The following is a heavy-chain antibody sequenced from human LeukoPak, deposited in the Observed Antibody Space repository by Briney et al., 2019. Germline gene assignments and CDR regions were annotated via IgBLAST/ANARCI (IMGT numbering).Heavy chain of an antibody. Sequence: GGSLRLSCAASGFTFSDYYMNWIRQAPGKGLEWVSYISSSGSIIKYSDSVKGRITISRDNAKNSLYLQMNSLRAEDTAVYYCARDPGIAAAGTVGYFDYWGQGTPVTVSS. CDR2: ISSSGSII. D-gene: IGHD6-13*01. CDR1: GFTFSDYY. J-gene: IGHJ4*02. V-gene: IGHV3-11*04. CDR3: ARDPGIAAAGTVGYFDY.